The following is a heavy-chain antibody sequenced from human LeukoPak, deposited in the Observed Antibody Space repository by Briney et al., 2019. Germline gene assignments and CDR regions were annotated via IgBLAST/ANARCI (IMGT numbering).Heavy chain of an antibody. D-gene: IGHD3-22*01. CDR3: ARDLPIYYDSSGPLDY. Sequence: ASVKVSCKASGYTFTSYYMHWVRQATGQGLEWMGIINPSGGSTSYAQKFQGRVTMTRDTSTSTVYMELSSLRSEDTAVYYCARDLPIYYDSSGPLDYWGQGTLVTVSS. CDR1: GYTFTSYY. CDR2: INPSGGST. J-gene: IGHJ4*02. V-gene: IGHV1-46*01.